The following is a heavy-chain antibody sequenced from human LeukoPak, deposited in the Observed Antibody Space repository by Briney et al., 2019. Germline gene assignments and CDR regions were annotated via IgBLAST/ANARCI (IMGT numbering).Heavy chain of an antibody. CDR2: MSSSGDVT. D-gene: IGHD3-22*01. Sequence: GGSLRLSCAASGFTFSFYAMSWVRQTPEKGLECVASMSSSGDVTYYVASVKGRFTISRDNSRYTLYLQMNSLRFEDTAIYYCAKDRLNYHETNGHYYRRDGDSWGQGTLVTVSS. J-gene: IGHJ5*01. CDR3: AKDRLNYHETNGHYYRRDGDS. V-gene: IGHV3-23*01. CDR1: GFTFSFYA.